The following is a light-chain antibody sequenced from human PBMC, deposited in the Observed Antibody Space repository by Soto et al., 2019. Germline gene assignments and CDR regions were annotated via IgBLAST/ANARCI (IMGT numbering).Light chain of an antibody. CDR1: QSVSSY. V-gene: IGKV3-11*01. J-gene: IGKJ5*01. Sequence: EIVLTQSPATLSLSPGERATLSCRASQSVSSYLAWYQQKPGQAHRLLIYDEPNRATGITARFSRSGSGTDFTLTISSLEPEDFAVYYCQQRSNWPQGITFGQGTRLEIK. CDR2: DEP. CDR3: QQRSNWPQGIT.